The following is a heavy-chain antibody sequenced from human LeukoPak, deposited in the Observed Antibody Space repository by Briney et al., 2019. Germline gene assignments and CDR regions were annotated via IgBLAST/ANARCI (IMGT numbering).Heavy chain of an antibody. CDR3: AKASADCSSTSCYFGY. CDR2: INTDGSTT. V-gene: IGHV3-74*01. CDR1: GFTFSSYW. Sequence: PGGPLRLSCAASGFTFSSYWMHWVRQAPGKGLVWVSRINTDGSTTTYADSVKGRFTISRDNAKNTLYLQMNSLRAEDTAVYYCAKASADCSSTSCYFGYWGQGTLVTVSS. D-gene: IGHD2-2*01. J-gene: IGHJ4*02.